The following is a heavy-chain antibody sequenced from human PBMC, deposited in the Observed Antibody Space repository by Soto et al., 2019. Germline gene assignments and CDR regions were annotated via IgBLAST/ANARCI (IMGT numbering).Heavy chain of an antibody. CDR2: INPSNEIT. V-gene: IGHV1-2*02. CDR3: IGGGWGDSPIDY. Sequence: ASVKVSCKTSGYTFSAYYVHWARRAPGRGFQWLGWINPSNEITTFSEFFQGRITMTRDTSTNTVHMELNMLTSDETPVYYCIGGGWGDSPIDYWGQGTQVTVSS. J-gene: IGHJ4*02. D-gene: IGHD1-26*01. CDR1: GYTFSAYY.